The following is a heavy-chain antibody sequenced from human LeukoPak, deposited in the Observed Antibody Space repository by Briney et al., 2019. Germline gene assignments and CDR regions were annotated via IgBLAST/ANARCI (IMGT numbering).Heavy chain of an antibody. J-gene: IGHJ4*02. CDR2: IRSKANSYAT. Sequence: GGSLSLSCAASGFTFSGSAMHWVRQASGKGLEWVGRIRSKANSYATASAASVKGRFTISRDDSKNTAYLQMNSLKTEDTAVYSCTRSFSGSMLVTEDYWGQGTLVTVSS. D-gene: IGHD4/OR15-4a*01. CDR3: TRSFSGSMLVTEDY. CDR1: GFTFSGSA. V-gene: IGHV3-73*01.